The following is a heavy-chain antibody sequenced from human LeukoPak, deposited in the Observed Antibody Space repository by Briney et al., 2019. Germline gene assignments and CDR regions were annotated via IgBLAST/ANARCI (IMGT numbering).Heavy chain of an antibody. CDR3: ARALGYSGYDFWVDYYYYMDV. V-gene: IGHV1-2*02. Sequence: ASVKVSCKASGYTFTGYYMHWVRQAPGQGLEWMGWINPNSGGTNYAQKFQGRVTMTRDTSISTAYMELSRLRSDDTAVYYCARALGYSGYDFWVDYYYYMDVWGKGTTVTVSS. D-gene: IGHD5-12*01. CDR1: GYTFTGYY. J-gene: IGHJ6*03. CDR2: INPNSGGT.